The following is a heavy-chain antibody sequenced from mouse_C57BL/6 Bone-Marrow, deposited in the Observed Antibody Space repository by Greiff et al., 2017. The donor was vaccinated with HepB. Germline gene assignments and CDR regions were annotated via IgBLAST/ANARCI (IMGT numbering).Heavy chain of an antibody. D-gene: IGHD1-1*01. J-gene: IGHJ3*01. V-gene: IGHV1-55*01. CDR1: GYTFTSYW. CDR2: IYPGSGST. CDR3: ARYYGRWAWFAY. Sequence: QVQLQQPGAELVKPGASVKMSCKASGYTFTSYWITWVKQRPGQGLEWIGDIYPGSGSTNYNEKFKSKATLTVDTSSSTAYMQLSSLTSEDSAVYYWARYYGRWAWFAYWGQGTLVTVSA.